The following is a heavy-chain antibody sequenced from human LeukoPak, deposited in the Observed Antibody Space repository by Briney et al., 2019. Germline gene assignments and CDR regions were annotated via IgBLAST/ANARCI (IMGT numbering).Heavy chain of an antibody. CDR2: IIPIFGTA. CDR1: GGTFSSYA. V-gene: IGHV1-69*05. CDR3: ARAKIVVVTAAPVDY. Sequence: SVKVSCKASGGTFSSYAISWVRQAPGQGLDWMGRIIPIFGTANYAQKFQGRVTSTTDESTSTAYMELSSLRSEDTAVYYCARAKIVVVTAAPVDYWGQGTLVTVSS. D-gene: IGHD2-21*02. J-gene: IGHJ4*02.